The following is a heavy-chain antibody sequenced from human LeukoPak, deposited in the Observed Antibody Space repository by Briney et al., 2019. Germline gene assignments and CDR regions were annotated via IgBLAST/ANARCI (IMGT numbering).Heavy chain of an antibody. V-gene: IGHV4-38-2*02. CDR3: ARDWGLGSHLYYFDY. CDR1: GYSISSGYY. CDR2: IYHSGST. D-gene: IGHD1-26*01. Sequence: SETLSLTCAVSGYSISSGYYWGWIRQPPGKGLEWIGSIYHSGSTFHNPSLKSRVTISVDTSKNQFSLKLNSVTAADTAVYYCARDWGLGSHLYYFDYWGQGTLVTVSS. J-gene: IGHJ4*02.